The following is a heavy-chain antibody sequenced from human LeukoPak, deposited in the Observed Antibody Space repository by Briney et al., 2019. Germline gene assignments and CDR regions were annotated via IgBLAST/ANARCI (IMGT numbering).Heavy chain of an antibody. V-gene: IGHV6-1*01. CDR3: TRDRQVVQTPFDY. J-gene: IGHJ4*02. CDR2: TYYRSKWYN. CDR1: GDSVSSNSAA. D-gene: IGHD6-13*01. Sequence: SQTLSLTCAISGDSVSSNSAAWNWIRQSPSRGLAWLGRTYYRSKWYNDYAVSVKSRVTINPDTSKNKFSLQLNSLTPEDTAVYYCTRDRQVVQTPFDYWGQGTLVTVSS.